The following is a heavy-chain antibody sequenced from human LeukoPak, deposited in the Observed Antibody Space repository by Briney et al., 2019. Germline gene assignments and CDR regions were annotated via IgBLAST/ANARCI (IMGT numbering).Heavy chain of an antibody. CDR1: GGSFSGYY. J-gene: IGHJ4*02. CDR3: ARFDYYDSSRLGC. D-gene: IGHD3-22*01. CDR2: INHSGST. V-gene: IGHV4-34*01. Sequence: SETLSLTCAVYGGSFSGYYWSWIRQPPGKGLEWIGEINHSGSTNYNPSLKSRVTISVDTSKNQFSLKLSSVTAADTAVYYCARFDYYDSSRLGCWGQGTLVTVSS.